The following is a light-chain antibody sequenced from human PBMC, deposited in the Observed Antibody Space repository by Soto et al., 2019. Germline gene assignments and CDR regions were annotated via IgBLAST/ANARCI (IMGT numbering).Light chain of an antibody. Sequence: EIVLTQSPGTLSLSPGERATLSCRASQSVSSRYLAWYQQKPGQAPRLLIYGASSRATGIPDRFSGSGSGTDFTLTISRREPEEFAVYYWQQYGSSPPYTFGPGTKVDIK. CDR1: QSVSSRY. J-gene: IGKJ3*01. V-gene: IGKV3-20*01. CDR2: GAS. CDR3: QQYGSSPPYT.